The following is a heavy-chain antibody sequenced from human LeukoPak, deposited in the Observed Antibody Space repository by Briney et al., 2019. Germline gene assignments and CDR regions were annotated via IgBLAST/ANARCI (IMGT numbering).Heavy chain of an antibody. D-gene: IGHD1-26*01. Sequence: PGGSLRLSCAASQFTFRNYEMNWVRQAPGKGLEWVSYISGSGSTIYYADSVKGRFTISRDNAKNSLYLQMNSLRAEDTAVYYCARVGPTSGFDYWGQGTLVTVSS. V-gene: IGHV3-48*03. CDR1: QFTFRNYE. CDR3: ARVGPTSGFDY. J-gene: IGHJ4*02. CDR2: ISGSGSTI.